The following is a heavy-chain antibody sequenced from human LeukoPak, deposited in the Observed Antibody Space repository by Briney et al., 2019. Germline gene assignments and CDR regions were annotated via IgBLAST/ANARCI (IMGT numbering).Heavy chain of an antibody. Sequence: PSETLSLTCTVSGGSITSYYWSWIRQPPGKGLECIGYIYYSGTTYYNPSLKRRVTISVDTSKNQFSLKLSSVTAADTAVYYCARVRRDGYNSPDYWGQGTLVTVSS. V-gene: IGHV4-59*01. CDR1: GGSITSYY. J-gene: IGHJ4*02. D-gene: IGHD5-24*01. CDR2: IYYSGTT. CDR3: ARVRRDGYNSPDY.